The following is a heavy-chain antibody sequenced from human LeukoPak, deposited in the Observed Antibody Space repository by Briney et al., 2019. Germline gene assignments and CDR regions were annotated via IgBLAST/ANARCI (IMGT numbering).Heavy chain of an antibody. V-gene: IGHV3-7*01. CDR3: ARALPRITPTTRQGNWFDP. Sequence: GGSLRLSCAASGFTFSSYWMSWVRQAPGKGLEWVANIKQDGSEKYYVDSVKGRFTISRGNAKNSLYLQMNSLRAEDTAVYYCARALPRITPTTRQGNWFDPWGQGTLVTVSS. J-gene: IGHJ5*02. CDR1: GFTFSSYW. D-gene: IGHD1-20*01. CDR2: IKQDGSEK.